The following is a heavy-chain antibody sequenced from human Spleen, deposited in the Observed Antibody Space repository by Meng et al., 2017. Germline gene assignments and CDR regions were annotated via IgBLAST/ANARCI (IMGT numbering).Heavy chain of an antibody. V-gene: IGHV1-2*06. D-gene: IGHD2-15*01. CDR3: ATVIGATATLGFDY. J-gene: IGHJ4*02. Sequence: ASVKVSCKASGYTFPDYWLHWVRRAPGQGLEWMGRINPKSGDTHYAQRFQGRVTMTGDTSISTAYMELSSLRSEDTAVYYCATVIGATATLGFDYWGQGTLVTVSS. CDR1: GYTFPDYW. CDR2: INPKSGDT.